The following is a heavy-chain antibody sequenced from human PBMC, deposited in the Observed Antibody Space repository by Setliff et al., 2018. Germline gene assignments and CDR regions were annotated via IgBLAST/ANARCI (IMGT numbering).Heavy chain of an antibody. V-gene: IGHV4-39*07. D-gene: IGHD3-3*01. CDR1: GDSITSNSYH. CDR3: TLFGDRETVDM. CDR2: IYYSGST. Sequence: SETLSLTCTVSGDSITSNSYHWGWIRQPPGKGLEWIGSIYYSGSTYYNPSLKSRVTISVDTSKNQFSLKLTSVTAADTAVYYCTLFGDRETVDMWGQGTMVTVSS. J-gene: IGHJ3*02.